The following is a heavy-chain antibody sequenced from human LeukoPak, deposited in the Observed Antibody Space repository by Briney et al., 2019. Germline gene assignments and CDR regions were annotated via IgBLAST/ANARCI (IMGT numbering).Heavy chain of an antibody. J-gene: IGHJ4*02. CDR1: GFTFRDYW. CDR3: ARGTWGPAVGNY. CDR2: INSDGSST. Sequence: PGGSLRLSCAASGFTFRDYWMHWVRQAPGKGLVWVSRINSDGSSTSYADSVKGRFTISRDNAKNTLYLQMNSLRAEDTAVYYCARGTWGPAVGNYWGQGTLVTVSS. V-gene: IGHV3-74*01. D-gene: IGHD6-13*01.